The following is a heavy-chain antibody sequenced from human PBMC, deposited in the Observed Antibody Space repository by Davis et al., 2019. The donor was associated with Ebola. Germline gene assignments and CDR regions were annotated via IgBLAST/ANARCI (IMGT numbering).Heavy chain of an antibody. Sequence: GGSLRLSCAASGFTFSTYAMNWVRQAPGKGLEWVAVISYDGNNKYYADSVKGRFTISRDNSKNTLYLQMNSLRAGDTAVYYCARDSDDYSFDYWGQGTLVTVSS. CDR3: ARDSDDYSFDY. V-gene: IGHV3-30-3*01. D-gene: IGHD4-11*01. J-gene: IGHJ4*02. CDR1: GFTFSTYA. CDR2: ISYDGNNK.